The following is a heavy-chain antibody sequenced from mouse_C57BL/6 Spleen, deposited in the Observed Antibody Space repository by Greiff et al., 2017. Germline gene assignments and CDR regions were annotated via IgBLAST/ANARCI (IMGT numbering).Heavy chain of an antibody. CDR1: GFNIKDYY. J-gene: IGHJ2*01. Sequence: VQLQESGAELVKPGASVKLSCTASGFNIKDYYMHWVKQRTEQGLEWIGRIDPEDGETKYAPKFQGQATIPADTSPNTAYLQLSSLTSEDAAVYCYARSGLAFDAWGTGTTLTVSS. CDR2: IDPEDGET. D-gene: IGHD2-2*01. V-gene: IGHV14-2*01. CDR3: ARSGLAFDA.